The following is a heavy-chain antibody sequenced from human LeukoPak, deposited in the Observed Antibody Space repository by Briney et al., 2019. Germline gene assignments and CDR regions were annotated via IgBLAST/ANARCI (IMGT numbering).Heavy chain of an antibody. V-gene: IGHV3-53*01. Sequence: PGGSLRLSCAASGFTFSDYYMSWVRQAPGKGLEWVSVIYSGGSTYYADSVKGRFTISRDNSKNTLYLQMNGLRAEDTAVYYCARGGGDCWFAFDIWGQGTMVTVSS. CDR2: IYSGGST. J-gene: IGHJ3*02. D-gene: IGHD2-21*02. CDR3: ARGGGDCWFAFDI. CDR1: GFTFSDYY.